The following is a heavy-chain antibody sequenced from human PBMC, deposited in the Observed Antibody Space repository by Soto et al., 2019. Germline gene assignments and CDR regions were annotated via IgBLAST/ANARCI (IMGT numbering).Heavy chain of an antibody. V-gene: IGHV4-39*01. CDR2: IYYSGST. D-gene: IGHD2-15*01. CDR1: GGSISSSSSY. J-gene: IGHJ3*02. Sequence: SETLSLTCTASGGSISSSSSYWGWIRQPPGKGLEWIGSIYYSGSTYYNPSLKSRVTISVDTSKNQFSLKLSSVTAADTAVYYCASSNIVVVVAATRQDAFDIWGQGTLVTVSS. CDR3: ASSNIVVVVAATRQDAFDI.